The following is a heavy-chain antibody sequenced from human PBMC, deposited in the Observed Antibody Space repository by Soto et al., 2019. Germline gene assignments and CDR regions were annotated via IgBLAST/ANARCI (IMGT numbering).Heavy chain of an antibody. D-gene: IGHD5-12*01. V-gene: IGHV2-5*02. Sequence: QITLKESGPTLVKPTQTLTLTCTFSGFSLSTSGVGVGWIRQPPGKALEWLALIYWDDDKRYSPSLKSRLSNTKDTSKNQVVLTMTNMDPVDTATYYCAHLIVDIVAPDYYYYGMDVWGQGTTVTVSS. CDR2: IYWDDDK. CDR1: GFSLSTSGVG. CDR3: AHLIVDIVAPDYYYYGMDV. J-gene: IGHJ6*02.